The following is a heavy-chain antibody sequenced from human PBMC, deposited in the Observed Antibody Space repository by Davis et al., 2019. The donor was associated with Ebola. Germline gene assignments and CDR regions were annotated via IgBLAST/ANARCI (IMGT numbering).Heavy chain of an antibody. CDR1: GFTFSRYW. CDR2: ISSDWGIT. V-gene: IGHV3-74*01. D-gene: IGHD4-17*01. CDR3: VRTTYGAPEY. Sequence: PGGSLRLSCAASGFTFSRYWMHWVRQAPGKGLVYVSRISSDWGITSYADSVKGRFTIARDNAKSTLYLQMNSLTAEDTAVYYCVRTTYGAPEYWGQGTLVTVSS. J-gene: IGHJ4*02.